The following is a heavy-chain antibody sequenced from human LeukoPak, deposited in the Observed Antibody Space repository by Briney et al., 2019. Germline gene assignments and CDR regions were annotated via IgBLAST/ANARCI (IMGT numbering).Heavy chain of an antibody. Sequence: PGGSLRLSCTASGFSFTTYGMTWVRQAPGKGLEWVSSISASGGSTYYADSVKGRFTISRDNSKNTLYLQMNSLRAGDTAVYYCAKAMGATLFDYWGQGTLVTVSS. J-gene: IGHJ4*02. D-gene: IGHD1-26*01. CDR2: ISASGGST. CDR1: GFSFTTYG. CDR3: AKAMGATLFDY. V-gene: IGHV3-23*01.